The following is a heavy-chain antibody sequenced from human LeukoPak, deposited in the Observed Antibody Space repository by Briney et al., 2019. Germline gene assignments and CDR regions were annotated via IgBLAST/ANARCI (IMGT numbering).Heavy chain of an antibody. V-gene: IGHV3-30*02. Sequence: PGGSLRLSCTASGFTVSSNYMSWVRQAPGKGLEWVAFIRYDGSNEYYADSVKGRFTVSRDNSKNTLYLQMNSLRPEDTAVYYCAKDALHYSSTCNCFDPWGQGTLVTVSS. D-gene: IGHD6-13*01. CDR3: AKDALHYSSTCNCFDP. CDR1: GFTVSSNY. J-gene: IGHJ5*02. CDR2: IRYDGSNE.